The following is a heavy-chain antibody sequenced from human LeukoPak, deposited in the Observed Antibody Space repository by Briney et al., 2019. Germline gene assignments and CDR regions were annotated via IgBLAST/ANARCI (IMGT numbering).Heavy chain of an antibody. CDR3: ARDYYGSGSYPKYNRLDP. D-gene: IGHD3-10*01. Sequence: PGGSLRLSCAASGFTFSTYAMNWVRQAPGKGLEWVSYISGRSTTIFYADSVKGRFTVSRDNAKNSLYLQMNSLRAEDTAVYYCARDYYGSGSYPKYNRLDPWGQGTLVTVSS. V-gene: IGHV3-48*01. J-gene: IGHJ5*02. CDR2: ISGRSTTI. CDR1: GFTFSTYA.